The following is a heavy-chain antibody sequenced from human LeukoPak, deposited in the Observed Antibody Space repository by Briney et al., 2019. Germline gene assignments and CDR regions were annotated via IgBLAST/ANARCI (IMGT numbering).Heavy chain of an antibody. CDR2: ISYDGSNK. J-gene: IGHJ5*02. D-gene: IGHD3-3*01. Sequence: GRSLRLSCAASGFTFSSYAMHWVRQAPGKGLEWVAVISYDGSNKYYADSVKGRFTISRDNSKNTLYLQMNSLRAEDTAVYYCARGGPDGLGTIFGVVEHRGFDPWGQGTLVTVSS. CDR1: GFTFSSYA. CDR3: ARGGPDGLGTIFGVVEHRGFDP. V-gene: IGHV3-30-3*01.